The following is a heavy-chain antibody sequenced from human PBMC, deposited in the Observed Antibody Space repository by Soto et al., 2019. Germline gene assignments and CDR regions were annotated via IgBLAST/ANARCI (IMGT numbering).Heavy chain of an antibody. CDR2: FDPEDGET. CDR1: GYTLTELS. Sequence: EASVKVSCKVSGYTLTELSMHWVRQAPGKGLEWMGGFDPEDGETIYAQKFQGRVTMTEDTSTDTAYMELSSLRSEDTAVYYCATDIAAAGTPDPWGQGTLVTVSS. V-gene: IGHV1-24*01. J-gene: IGHJ5*02. CDR3: ATDIAAAGTPDP. D-gene: IGHD6-13*01.